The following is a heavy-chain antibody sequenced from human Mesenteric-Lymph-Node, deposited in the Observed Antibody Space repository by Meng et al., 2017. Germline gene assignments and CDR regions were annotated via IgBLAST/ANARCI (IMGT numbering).Heavy chain of an antibody. CDR2: IYHSGST. Sequence: SETLSLTCTVSGYSISSGYYWGWIRQPPGKGLEWIGSIYHSGSTYYNPSLKSRVTISVDTSKNQFSLKLSSVTAADTAVYYCARDHLTEFGQRGSYSHDTDYWGQGTLVTVSS. CDR1: GYSISSGYY. J-gene: IGHJ4*02. V-gene: IGHV4-38-2*02. CDR3: ARDHLTEFGQRGSYSHDTDY. D-gene: IGHD1-26*01.